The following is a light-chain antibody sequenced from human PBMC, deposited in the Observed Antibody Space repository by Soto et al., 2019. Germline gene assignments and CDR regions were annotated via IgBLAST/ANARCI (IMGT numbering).Light chain of an antibody. CDR2: LAS. J-gene: IGKJ2*01. V-gene: IGKV1-39*01. CDR1: QYINNY. CDR3: QQSYSLPPYT. Sequence: DIQMTQSPSSLSASVGDRATITCRASQYINNYLNWYQQKPGKAPKLLIYLASSLQSGVPSRFSGSGSGTDFTLTISSLQPEDFATYYCQQSYSLPPYTFGQGTKLEIK.